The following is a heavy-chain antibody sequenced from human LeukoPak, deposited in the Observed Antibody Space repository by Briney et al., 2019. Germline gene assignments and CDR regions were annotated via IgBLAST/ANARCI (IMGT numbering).Heavy chain of an antibody. V-gene: IGHV4-39*01. CDR2: IYYSGST. CDR3: ARQVKQQLVPSYFDY. D-gene: IGHD6-13*01. J-gene: IGHJ4*02. Sequence: SETLSLTCTVSGGSISSSSYYWGWIRQPPGKGLEWIGSIYYSGSTYYNPSLKSRVTISVDTSKNQFSLKLSFVTAADTAVYYCARQVKQQLVPSYFDYWGQGTLVTVSS. CDR1: GGSISSSSYY.